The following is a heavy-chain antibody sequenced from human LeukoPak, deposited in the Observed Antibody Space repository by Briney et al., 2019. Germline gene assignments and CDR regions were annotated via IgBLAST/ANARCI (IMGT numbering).Heavy chain of an antibody. V-gene: IGHV1-69*04. D-gene: IGHD6-6*01. CDR1: GGTFSSYA. CDR2: ITPILGIA. J-gene: IGHJ6*02. CDR3: ARDRVESIAARPDYYYYGMDV. Sequence: SVKVSCKASGGTFSSYAISWVRQAPGQGLEWMGRITPILGIANYAQKFQGRVTITADKSTSTAYMELSSLRSEDTAVYYCARDRVESIAARPDYYYYGMDVWGQGTTVTVSS.